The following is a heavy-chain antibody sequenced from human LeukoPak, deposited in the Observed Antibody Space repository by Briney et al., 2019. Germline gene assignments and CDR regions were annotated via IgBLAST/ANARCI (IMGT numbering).Heavy chain of an antibody. CDR1: GFTFSSYG. CDR2: IRYEAHNQ. CDR3: AKKRDEQRPRNAHSKH. V-gene: IGHV3-30*02. D-gene: IGHD1-14*01. Sequence: GGSLRLSCAASGFTFSSYGMHWVRQAAGKGLEWVAFIRYEAHNQYYADSGKGRFTVSRDNSKNTLWLQMNTLRAEDTAVYYCAKKRDEQRPRNAHSKHWGEATLVTVPS. J-gene: IGHJ1*01.